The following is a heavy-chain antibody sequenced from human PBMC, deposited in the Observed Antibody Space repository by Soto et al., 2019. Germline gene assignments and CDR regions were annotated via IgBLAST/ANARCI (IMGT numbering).Heavy chain of an antibody. CDR3: ARQPGIAAADNYYYYGMYV. V-gene: IGHV5-10-1*01. D-gene: IGHD6-13*01. CDR1: GYSFTSYW. J-gene: IGHJ6*02. CDR2: IDPSDSYT. Sequence: GESLKISCKGSGYSFTSYWISWVRQMPGKGLEWMGRIDPSDSYTNYSPSFQGHVTISADKSISTAYLQWSSLKASDTAMYYCARQPGIAAADNYYYYGMYVWGQGTTVTVSS.